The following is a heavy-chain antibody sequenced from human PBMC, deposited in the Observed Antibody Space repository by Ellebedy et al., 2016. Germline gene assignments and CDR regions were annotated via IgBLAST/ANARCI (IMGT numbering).Heavy chain of an antibody. CDR3: ARGGPSIAARGAYY. J-gene: IGHJ4*02. CDR1: GGSISSGGYS. CDR2: IYHSGST. D-gene: IGHD6-6*01. Sequence: SETLSLTCAVSGGSISSGGYSWSWIRQPPGTGLEWIGYIYHSGSTYYNPSLKSRVTISVDRSKNQFSLKLSSVTAAGTAAYYCARGGPSIAARGAYYWGQGTLVTVSS. V-gene: IGHV4-30-2*01.